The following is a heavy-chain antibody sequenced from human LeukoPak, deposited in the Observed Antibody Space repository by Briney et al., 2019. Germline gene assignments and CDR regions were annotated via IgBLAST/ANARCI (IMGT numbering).Heavy chain of an antibody. CDR3: VRTDWGSCFDY. CDR1: GFTFSGHY. J-gene: IGHJ4*02. Sequence: GGSLRLSCAASGFTFSGHYMDWVRQAPGKGLEWVGRIRNKANNYTTEYAASVKGRFTISRDDSKNSLYLQMNSLKTEDTAVYYCVRTDWGSCFDYWGQRTLVAVSS. V-gene: IGHV3-72*01. CDR2: IRNKANNYTT. D-gene: IGHD3-16*01.